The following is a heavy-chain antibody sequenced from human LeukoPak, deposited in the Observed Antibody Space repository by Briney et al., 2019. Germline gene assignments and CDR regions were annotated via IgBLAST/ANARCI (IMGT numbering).Heavy chain of an antibody. J-gene: IGHJ4*02. D-gene: IGHD4-23*01. CDR2: IIPIFGTA. CDR1: GYTFTGYY. V-gene: IGHV1-69*13. CDR3: ASSHYGGGFDY. Sequence: ASVKVSCKASGYTFTGYYMHWVRQAPGQGLEWMGGIIPIFGTANYAQKFQGRVTITADESTSTAYMELSSLRSEDTAVYYCASSHYGGGFDYWGQGTLVTVSS.